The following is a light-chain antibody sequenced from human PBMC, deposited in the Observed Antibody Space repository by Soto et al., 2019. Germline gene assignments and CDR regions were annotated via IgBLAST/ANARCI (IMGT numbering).Light chain of an antibody. Sequence: DVVMTQSPDSLAVSLGERATINCKSSQTVLYSSNNKNYLAWYQQKPGQPPKLLIYWASTRESGVPDRFSGSGSETDFPLTISSLQAEDAAVYFCHQYFITPHTFGQGTNLEI. CDR3: HQYFITPHT. V-gene: IGKV4-1*01. CDR2: WAS. CDR1: QTVLYSSNNKNY. J-gene: IGKJ2*01.